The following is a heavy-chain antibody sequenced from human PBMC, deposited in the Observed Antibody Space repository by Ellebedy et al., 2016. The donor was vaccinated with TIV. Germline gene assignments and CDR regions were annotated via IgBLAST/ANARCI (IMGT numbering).Heavy chain of an antibody. CDR3: VKDLSPGGADV. J-gene: IGHJ6*04. D-gene: IGHD3-10*01. V-gene: IGHV3-9*02. CDR2: VSSITGGT. CDR1: GFASYDYA. Sequence: SLKISXADSGFASYDYAMHWVRQAPGKGLEWVSVVSSITGGTAYADSVKGRFTISRDNDKKSLYLQMNGLRVEDTALYYCVKDLSPGGADVWGKGTTVTVSS.